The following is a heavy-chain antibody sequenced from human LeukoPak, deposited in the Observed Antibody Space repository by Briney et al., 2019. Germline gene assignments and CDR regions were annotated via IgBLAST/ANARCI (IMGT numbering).Heavy chain of an antibody. D-gene: IGHD6-13*01. CDR1: GGSISSYY. CDR2: IYYSGST. V-gene: IGHV4-59*01. J-gene: IGHJ6*02. CDR3: AREGNSYYYGMDV. Sequence: SETLSLTCTVSGGSISSYYWSWIRQPPGKGLEWIGYIYYSGSTNYNPSLKSRVTISVDTSKNQFSLKLSSVTAADTAVYYCAREGNSYYYGMDVWGQGTTVTVSS.